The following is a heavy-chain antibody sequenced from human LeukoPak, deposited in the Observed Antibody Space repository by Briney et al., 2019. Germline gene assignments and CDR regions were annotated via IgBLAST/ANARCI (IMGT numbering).Heavy chain of an antibody. Sequence: RSLRLSCSASGFTLDDYAMQWVRQASGEGLEWVSGISWNSGSIGYADSVKGRFTISRDNAKNSLYLQMNSLRAEDTALYYCAKMIRGYFDYWGQGTLVTVSS. J-gene: IGHJ4*02. V-gene: IGHV3-9*01. CDR2: ISWNSGSI. D-gene: IGHD3-10*01. CDR1: GFTLDDYA. CDR3: AKMIRGYFDY.